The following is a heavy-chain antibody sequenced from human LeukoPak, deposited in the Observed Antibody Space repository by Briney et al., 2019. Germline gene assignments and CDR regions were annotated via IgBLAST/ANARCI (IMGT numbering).Heavy chain of an antibody. CDR2: IIPIFGTA. D-gene: IGHD3-3*01. CDR3: ARDTIFGVVIIQEHWFDP. CDR1: GGTFSSYA. J-gene: IGHJ5*02. V-gene: IGHV1-69*13. Sequence: SVKVSCKASGGTFSSYAISWVRQAPGQGLEWMGGIIPIFGTASYAQKFQGRVTITADESTSTAYMELSSLRSEDTAVYYCARDTIFGVVIIQEHWFDPWGQGTLVTVSS.